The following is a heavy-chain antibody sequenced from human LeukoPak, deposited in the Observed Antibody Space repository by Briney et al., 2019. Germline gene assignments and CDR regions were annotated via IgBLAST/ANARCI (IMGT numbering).Heavy chain of an antibody. J-gene: IGHJ4*02. CDR2: IRYDGSNK. CDR3: ARGVASSGWYPLY. Sequence: WIRQPPGKGLEWVAFIRYDGSNKYYADSVKGRFTISRDNAKNSLYLQMNSLRAEDTAVYYCARGVASSGWYPLYWGQGTLVTVSS. V-gene: IGHV3-30*02. D-gene: IGHD6-19*01.